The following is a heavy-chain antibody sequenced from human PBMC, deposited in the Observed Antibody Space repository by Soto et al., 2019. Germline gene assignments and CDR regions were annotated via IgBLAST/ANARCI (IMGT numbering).Heavy chain of an antibody. V-gene: IGHV1-18*01. CDR1: VYTFTCYG. Sequence: GPSVKVSCKASVYTFTCYGISWLRQAPGQGLEWMGWISAYNGNTNYAQKLQGRVTMTTDTSTSTAYMELRSLRSDDTAVYYCAREKAVAGRRVDYWGQGTLVTVSS. J-gene: IGHJ4*02. CDR2: ISAYNGNT. CDR3: AREKAVAGRRVDY. D-gene: IGHD6-19*01.